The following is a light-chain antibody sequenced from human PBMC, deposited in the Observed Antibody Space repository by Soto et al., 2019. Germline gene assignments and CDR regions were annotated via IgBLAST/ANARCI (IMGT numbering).Light chain of an antibody. J-gene: IGKJ5*01. V-gene: IGKV3-20*01. Sequence: EIVLTQSPGTLSLSPGERATLSFMASQSVGSSLAWYQQKTGQAPRLLMFGASNRATGIPDRCSGSGSGTDFTLTISRLEPEDFAVYFCQRYGSSPLITFGQGTRLEIK. CDR2: GAS. CDR3: QRYGSSPLIT. CDR1: QSVGSS.